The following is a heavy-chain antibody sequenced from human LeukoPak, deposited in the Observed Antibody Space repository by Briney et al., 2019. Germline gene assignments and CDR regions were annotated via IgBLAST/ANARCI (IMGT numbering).Heavy chain of an antibody. CDR3: AKDPYYYDSSGYYDY. D-gene: IGHD3-22*01. V-gene: IGHV3-43*02. Sequence: GGSLRLSCAASGFTFDDYAMHWVRQAPGKGLEWVSLISGDGGSTYYADSVKGRFTISRDNSKNSLYLQMNSLRTEDTALYYCAKDPYYYDSSGYYDYWGQGTLVTVSS. J-gene: IGHJ4*02. CDR2: ISGDGGST. CDR1: GFTFDDYA.